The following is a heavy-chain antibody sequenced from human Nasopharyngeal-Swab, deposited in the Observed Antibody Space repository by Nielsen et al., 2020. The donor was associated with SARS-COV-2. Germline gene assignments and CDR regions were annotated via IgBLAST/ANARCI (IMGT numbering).Heavy chain of an antibody. CDR1: GFTFDDYA. J-gene: IGHJ6*03. V-gene: IGHV3-9*01. CDR3: AKVVTPYYYYMDV. D-gene: IGHD4-23*01. CDR2: ISWNSGSI. Sequence: GGSLRLSCAASGFTFDDYAMHWVRQAPGKGLEWVSGISWNSGSIGYADSVKGRFTISRDNAKNSLYLQMNSLRAEDTALYYCAKVVTPYYYYMDVWGKGTTVTVSS.